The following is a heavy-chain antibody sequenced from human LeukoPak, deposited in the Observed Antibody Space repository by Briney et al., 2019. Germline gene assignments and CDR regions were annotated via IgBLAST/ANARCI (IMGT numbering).Heavy chain of an antibody. CDR1: GFTFGDYY. Sequence: GGSLRLSCTASGFTFGDYYMTWIRQAPGRGLEWISYMSSGGDTIYYADSVKGRFTVSRDNSKRSLYPQMNSLRAEDTAVYYCGINQVGATNYWGQGTLVTVSS. CDR3: GINQVGATNY. J-gene: IGHJ4*02. V-gene: IGHV3-11*04. D-gene: IGHD1-26*01. CDR2: MSSGGDTI.